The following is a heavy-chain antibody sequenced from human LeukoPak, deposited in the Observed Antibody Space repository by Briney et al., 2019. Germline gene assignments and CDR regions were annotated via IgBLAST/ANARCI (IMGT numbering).Heavy chain of an antibody. J-gene: IGHJ4*02. Sequence: GGSLRPSCAASGFTVSSNYMSWVRQAPGKGLEWVSVIYSGGSTYYADSVKGRFTISRDNSKNTLYLQMNSLRAEDTAVYYCARDGENYFDYWGQGTLVTVSS. V-gene: IGHV3-53*01. CDR2: IYSGGST. CDR1: GFTVSSNY. CDR3: ARDGENYFDY. D-gene: IGHD3-10*01.